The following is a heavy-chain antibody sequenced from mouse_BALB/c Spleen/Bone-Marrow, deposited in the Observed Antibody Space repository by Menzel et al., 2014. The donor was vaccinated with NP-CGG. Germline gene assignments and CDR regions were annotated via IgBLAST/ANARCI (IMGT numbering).Heavy chain of an antibody. V-gene: IGHV1S22*01. Sequence: LQESGSELVRPGASVKLSCKASGYTFTSFWMHWVKQRPGQGLEWIGNIYPGSVSTNYDEKFKSKATLTVDTSSSTAYMQLSSLTPEDSAVYYCTRYVGYAMDYWGQGTSVTVSS. CDR1: GYTFTSFW. CDR3: TRYVGYAMDY. D-gene: IGHD3-3*01. CDR2: IYPGSVST. J-gene: IGHJ4*01.